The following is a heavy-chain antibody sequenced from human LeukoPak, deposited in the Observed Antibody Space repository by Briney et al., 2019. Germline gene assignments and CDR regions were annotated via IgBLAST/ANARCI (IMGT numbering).Heavy chain of an antibody. D-gene: IGHD6-19*01. CDR2: INTNTGNP. J-gene: IGHJ4*02. V-gene: IGHV7-4-1*02. CDR3: AILTKYSSGWEALDY. CDR1: GYTFTRYA. Sequence: ASVKVSCKASGYTFTRYAMNWVRQAPGQGLGWMGWINTNTGNPTYAQGFTGRFVFSLDTSVSTAYLQISSLKAEDTAVYYCAILTKYSSGWEALDYWGQGTLVTVSS.